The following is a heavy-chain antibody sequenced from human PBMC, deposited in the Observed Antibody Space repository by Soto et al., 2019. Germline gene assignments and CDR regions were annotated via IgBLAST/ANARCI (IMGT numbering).Heavy chain of an antibody. J-gene: IGHJ6*02. D-gene: IGHD6-19*01. CDR1: GFTFSSYG. CDR3: ARVSGSGWYDYYYYGMDV. V-gene: IGHV3-33*01. Sequence: GVSLRLSCAASGFTFSSYGMHWVRQAPGKGLEWVAVIWYDGSNKYYADSVKGRFTISRDNSKNTLYLQMNSLRAEDTAVYYCARVSGSGWYDYYYYGMDVWGQGTTVTVSS. CDR2: IWYDGSNK.